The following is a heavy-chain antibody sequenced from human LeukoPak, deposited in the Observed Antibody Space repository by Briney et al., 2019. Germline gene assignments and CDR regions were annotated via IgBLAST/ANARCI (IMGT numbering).Heavy chain of an antibody. V-gene: IGHV4-59*08. J-gene: IGHJ6*03. CDR3: ARRAYSSGWYEGGDYYYYYMDV. CDR1: GGSISSYY. CDR2: IYYSGST. D-gene: IGHD6-19*01. Sequence: PSETLSLTCTVSGGSISSYYWSWIRQPPGKGLEWIGYIYYSGSTNYNPSLKSRVTISVDTSKNQFSLKLRSVTAADTAVYYCARRAYSSGWYEGGDYYYYYMDVWGKGTTVTVSS.